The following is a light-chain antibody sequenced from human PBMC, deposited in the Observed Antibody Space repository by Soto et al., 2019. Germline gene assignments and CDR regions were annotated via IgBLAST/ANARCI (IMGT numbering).Light chain of an antibody. CDR3: QQRTNWPPLT. CDR2: YAS. CDR1: QSVSSD. J-gene: IGKJ4*01. V-gene: IGKV3-11*01. Sequence: EIVLTQSPATLSLSPGERATFSCRASQSVSSDLVWYQQKPGQAPRLLIYYASNRATGVPARFSGSGSGTDFTLTISSLEPEDFAVYYCQQRTNWPPLTFGGGTKVEIK.